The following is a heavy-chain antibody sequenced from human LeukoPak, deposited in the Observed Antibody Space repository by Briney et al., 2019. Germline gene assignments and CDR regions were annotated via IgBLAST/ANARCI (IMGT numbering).Heavy chain of an antibody. D-gene: IGHD6-13*01. CDR3: VAGAAPSGMDV. J-gene: IGHJ6*02. V-gene: IGHV4-34*01. CDR1: GGSFSGYY. CDR2: INHSGST. Sequence: SETLSLTCAVYGGSFSGYYWSWIRQPPGKGLEWIGEINHSGSTNYNPSLKSRVIISVDTSKNQFSLKLSSVTAADTAVYYCVAGAAPSGMDVWGQGTTVTVSS.